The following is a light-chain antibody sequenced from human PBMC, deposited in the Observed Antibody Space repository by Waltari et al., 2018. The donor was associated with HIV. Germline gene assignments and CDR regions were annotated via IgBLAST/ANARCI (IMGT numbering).Light chain of an antibody. CDR2: DVT. Sequence: QSALTQPRSVSGSPGQSVTISCTGTSGHLGTYNFFSWYQHHPGTAPKLIIYDVTKRPAGVPDRFSGSKSANTASLTISGLRADDEADYYCCAYAGGWVFGGGTKVTVL. V-gene: IGLV2-11*01. CDR3: CAYAGGWV. CDR1: SGHLGTYNF. J-gene: IGLJ3*02.